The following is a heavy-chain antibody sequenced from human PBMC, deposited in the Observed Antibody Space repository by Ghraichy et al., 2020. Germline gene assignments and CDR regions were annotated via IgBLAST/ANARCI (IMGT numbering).Heavy chain of an antibody. CDR2: ISGSGGST. Sequence: GGSLRLSCAASGFTFSSYAMCWVRQAPGKGLEWVSAISGSGGSTYYADSVKGRFTISRDNSKNTLYLQMNSLRAEDTAVYYCAKWLGVVTAIPWADYYYGMDVWGQGTTVTVSS. CDR1: GFTFSSYA. D-gene: IGHD2-21*02. V-gene: IGHV3-23*01. CDR3: AKWLGVVTAIPWADYYYGMDV. J-gene: IGHJ6*02.